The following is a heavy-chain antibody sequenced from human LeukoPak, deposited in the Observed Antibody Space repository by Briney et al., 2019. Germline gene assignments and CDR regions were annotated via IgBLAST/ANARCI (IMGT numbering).Heavy chain of an antibody. D-gene: IGHD2-21*01. CDR2: TSSSDAGT. CDR1: GFSLSSHA. V-gene: IGHV3-23*01. J-gene: IGHJ4*02. CDR3: ARAPVTSCRGAYCYPFDY. Sequence: GGSLRLSCAASGFSLSSHAMSWVRQAPGKGLEWVSATSSSDAGTYYADSVRGRFTISRDNSKNTLYLQMNSLRAEDAAVYYCARAPVTSCRGAYCYPFDYWGQGTLVTVSP.